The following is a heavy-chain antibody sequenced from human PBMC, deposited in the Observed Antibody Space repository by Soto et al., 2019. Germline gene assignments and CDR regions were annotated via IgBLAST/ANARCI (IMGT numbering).Heavy chain of an antibody. CDR3: ARSGDVATVTDY. J-gene: IGHJ4*02. D-gene: IGHD4-17*01. V-gene: IGHV3-7*01. CDR1: GFTFGTYW. CDR2: INEDGSKN. Sequence: EVQLVESGGGLVQPGGSLRLSCAASGFTFGTYWMSWVCQAPGKGLEWVANINEDGSKNYYVDSVRGRFTISRDNAQKSLYLPMSSLRAEDTAVYYCARSGDVATVTDYWGQGTLVTVSS.